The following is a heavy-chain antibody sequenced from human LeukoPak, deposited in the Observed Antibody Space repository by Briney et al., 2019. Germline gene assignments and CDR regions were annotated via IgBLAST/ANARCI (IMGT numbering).Heavy chain of an antibody. V-gene: IGHV1-18*01. CDR1: GYTFTSYG. J-gene: IGHJ4*02. Sequence: ASVKLSCKASGYTFTSYGISWVRQAPGQGLEWMGWISAYNGNTNYAQKLQGRVTMTTDTSTSTAYMELRSLRSDDTAVYYCARDPVITIFGVAGFDYWGQGTLVTVSS. CDR2: ISAYNGNT. D-gene: IGHD3-3*01. CDR3: ARDPVITIFGVAGFDY.